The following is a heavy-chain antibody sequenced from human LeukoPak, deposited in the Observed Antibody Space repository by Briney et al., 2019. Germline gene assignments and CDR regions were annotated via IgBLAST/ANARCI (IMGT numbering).Heavy chain of an antibody. V-gene: IGHV4-34*01. Sequence: SETLSLTCAVYGGSFSGYYWSWIRQPPGKGLEWIGEINHSGSTNYNPSLKSRVTISVDTSKNQFSLKLSSVTAADTAVYYCAGGAYVWGSYRPYNWFDPWGQGTLVTVSS. D-gene: IGHD3-16*02. CDR1: GGSFSGYY. CDR2: INHSGST. J-gene: IGHJ5*02. CDR3: AGGAYVWGSYRPYNWFDP.